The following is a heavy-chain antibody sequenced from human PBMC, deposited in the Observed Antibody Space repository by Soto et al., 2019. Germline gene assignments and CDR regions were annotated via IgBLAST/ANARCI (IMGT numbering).Heavy chain of an antibody. J-gene: IGHJ5*02. D-gene: IGHD3-3*01. CDR1: GGSFSGYY. CDR2: INHSGST. CDR3: ARALRFYHL. Sequence: SETLSLTCAVYGGSFSGYYWSWIRQPPGKGLEWIGEINHSGSTNYNPSLKSRVTISVDTSKNQFSLKLSSVTAADTAVYYCARALRFYHLWGQGTLVTVSS. V-gene: IGHV4-34*01.